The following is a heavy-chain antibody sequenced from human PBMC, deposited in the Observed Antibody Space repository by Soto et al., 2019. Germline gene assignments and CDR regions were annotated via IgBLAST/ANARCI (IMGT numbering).Heavy chain of an antibody. CDR3: AGNSDRLNGFDY. CDR1: GGSISSYY. CDR2: IYYSGST. Sequence: SETLSLTCTVSGGSISSYYWSWIRQPPGKGLEWIGYIYYSGSTNYNPSLKSRVTISVDTSKNQFSLKLSSVTAADTAVYYCAGNSDRLNGFDYWGQGTLVTVSS. D-gene: IGHD2-8*01. J-gene: IGHJ4*01. V-gene: IGHV4-59*01.